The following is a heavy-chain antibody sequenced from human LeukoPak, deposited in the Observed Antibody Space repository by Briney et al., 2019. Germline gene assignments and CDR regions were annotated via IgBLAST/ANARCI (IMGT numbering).Heavy chain of an antibody. CDR2: VYYGGST. Sequence: SQTLSLTCTVSGYSINGADYYWSWIRQTPGKCLEWIAYVYYGGSTYYNPSLKSRLTISVDTSKIQFSLKLNSVTAADTAVYYCARGGGGSSTVTTYWFDPWGQGALVTVSS. J-gene: IGHJ5*02. D-gene: IGHD4-17*01. CDR1: GYSINGADYY. V-gene: IGHV4-30-4*01. CDR3: ARGGGGSSTVTTYWFDP.